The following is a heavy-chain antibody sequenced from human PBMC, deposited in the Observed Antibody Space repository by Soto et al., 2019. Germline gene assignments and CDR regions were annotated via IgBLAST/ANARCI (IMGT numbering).Heavy chain of an antibody. CDR2: ISWDGGST. J-gene: IGHJ6*02. D-gene: IGHD5-18*01. V-gene: IGHV3-43*01. CDR1: GFTFDDYT. CDR3: GKDNSASGPYGMDV. Sequence: PGGSLRLSCAASGFTFDDYTMHWVRQAPGKGLEWVSLISWDGGSTYYADSVKGRFTISRDNSKNSLYLQMNSLRTEDTALYYCGKDNSASGPYGMDVWGQGTTVTVSS.